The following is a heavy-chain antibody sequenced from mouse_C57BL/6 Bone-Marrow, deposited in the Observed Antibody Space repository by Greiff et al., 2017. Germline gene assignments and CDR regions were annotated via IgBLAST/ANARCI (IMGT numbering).Heavy chain of an antibody. Sequence: VQLQQSGAELMKPGASVKISCKATGYTFTGYWIEWVKQRPGHGLEWIGEILPGSGGTNYNEKFKGKATFTADTSSNTAYMQRSSLTTEDSAIYDCSRDSDLRWDYWGQGTTLTVAS. CDR1: GYTFTGYW. CDR2: ILPGSGGT. D-gene: IGHD2-12*01. V-gene: IGHV1-9*01. CDR3: SRDSDLRWDY. J-gene: IGHJ2*01.